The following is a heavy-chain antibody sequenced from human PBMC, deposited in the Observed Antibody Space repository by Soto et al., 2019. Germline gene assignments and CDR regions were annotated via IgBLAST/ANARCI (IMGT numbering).Heavy chain of an antibody. J-gene: IGHJ4*02. CDR1: GFTFNNYG. D-gene: IGHD6-19*01. Sequence: GGSLRLSCAASGFTFNNYGMHWVRQAPGKGLEWVTVVAYDGTAQDYADSVKGRFTVSRDNSKNTLYLQMDSLRAEDTAVYYCVKDRDSGWYNSPAPFDSWGQGTLVTVSS. V-gene: IGHV3-30*18. CDR3: VKDRDSGWYNSPAPFDS. CDR2: VAYDGTAQ.